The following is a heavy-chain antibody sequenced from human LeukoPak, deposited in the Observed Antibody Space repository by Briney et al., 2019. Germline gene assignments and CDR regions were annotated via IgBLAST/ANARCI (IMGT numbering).Heavy chain of an antibody. D-gene: IGHD3-16*01. J-gene: IGHJ4*02. Sequence: GRSLRLSCAASGFTFSGYGMHWVRQAPGKGLEWVTGIAYDGSNKYYADSVKGRFTISRDNSKNTLYLQMNSLRAEDTAVYYCARDTFGGVDYWGQGTLVTVSS. V-gene: IGHV3-30*03. CDR1: GFTFSGYG. CDR2: IAYDGSNK. CDR3: ARDTFGGVDY.